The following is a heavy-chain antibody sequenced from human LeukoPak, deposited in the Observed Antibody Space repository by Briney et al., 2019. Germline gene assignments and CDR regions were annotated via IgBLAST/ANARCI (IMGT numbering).Heavy chain of an antibody. Sequence: GGSLRLSCAASGFIFSNYGMNWVRQAPGKGLEWVSSISSSSSYKYYADSVKGRFTISRDNAKNSLYLQMNSLRAEDTAVYYCARTSGSYYDYWGQGTLVTVSS. D-gene: IGHD1-26*01. J-gene: IGHJ4*02. CDR3: ARTSGSYYDY. V-gene: IGHV3-21*01. CDR1: GFIFSNYG. CDR2: ISSSSSYK.